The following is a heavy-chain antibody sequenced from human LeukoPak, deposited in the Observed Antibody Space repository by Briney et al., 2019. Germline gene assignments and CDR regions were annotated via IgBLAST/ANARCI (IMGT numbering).Heavy chain of an antibody. CDR3: ARRRWLDNFDY. J-gene: IGHJ4*02. D-gene: IGHD5-24*01. CDR2: IETSGNT. CDR1: GGSISSGRCY. V-gene: IGHV4-61*02. Sequence: SETLSLTCTVSGGSISSGRCYWSWIRQPAGKELEWIGRIETSGNTNYNPSLNSRVTISVDTSKNQFSLKLSSVTAADTAVYYCARRRWLDNFDYWGQGTLVTVSS.